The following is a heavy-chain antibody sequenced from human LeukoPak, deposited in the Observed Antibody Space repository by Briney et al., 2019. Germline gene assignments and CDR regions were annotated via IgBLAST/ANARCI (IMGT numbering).Heavy chain of an antibody. Sequence: GGSLRLSCAASGFSFSDYYMNWIRQAPGKGLEWVSYISSSGSTKYYADSVKGRFTISRDNAKNSLFLQMNSLRAEDTAVYFCARVKQQLVRLLGRDTTYYYYYYMDVWGKGTTVTVSS. V-gene: IGHV3-11*04. CDR3: ARVKQQLVRLLGRDTTYYYYYYMDV. D-gene: IGHD6-13*01. J-gene: IGHJ6*03. CDR1: GFSFSDYY. CDR2: ISSSGSTK.